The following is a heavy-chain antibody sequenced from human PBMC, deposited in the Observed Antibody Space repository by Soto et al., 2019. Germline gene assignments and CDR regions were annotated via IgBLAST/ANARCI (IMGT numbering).Heavy chain of an antibody. CDR1: GYIFTSYY. CDR2: INPSGGNT. V-gene: IGHV1-46*01. Sequence: ASVKVSCKAVGYIFTSYYIHWVRQAPGQGLEWMGLINPSGGNTKYSQKFQGRVTITTDTSASTAYMELSSLRSEDTAVYYCARDGIAAAGTSWFDPWGQGTLVTVSS. D-gene: IGHD6-13*01. CDR3: ARDGIAAAGTSWFDP. J-gene: IGHJ5*02.